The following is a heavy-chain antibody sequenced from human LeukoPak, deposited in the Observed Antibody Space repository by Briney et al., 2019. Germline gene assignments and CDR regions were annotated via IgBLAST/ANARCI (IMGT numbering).Heavy chain of an antibody. V-gene: IGHV3-64D*09. Sequence: GGSLRLSCSASGFTSSSYAMHWVRQAPGKGLEYVSAIRSNGGNTYYADSVKGRFTISRDNSKNTLYLQMSSLRAEDTAVYYCVKGGVWSMDAFDIWGQGTMVTVSS. CDR1: GFTSSSYA. D-gene: IGHD6-19*01. CDR2: IRSNGGNT. J-gene: IGHJ3*02. CDR3: VKGGVWSMDAFDI.